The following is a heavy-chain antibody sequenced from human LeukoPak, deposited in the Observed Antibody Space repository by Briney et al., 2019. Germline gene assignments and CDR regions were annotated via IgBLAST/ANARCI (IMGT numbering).Heavy chain of an antibody. CDR2: IVVGSDNT. Sequence: AVKVSCKASGFTFTSRSAVQWVRHARGQRLEWIGWIVVGSDNTNYAQKFQERVTITRDMSTSTAYMELSSLRSEDTAVYYCAAPYSSTWFDYWGQGTLVTVSS. J-gene: IGHJ4*02. V-gene: IGHV1-58*01. CDR3: AAPYSSTWFDY. D-gene: IGHD6-13*01. CDR1: GFTFTSRSA.